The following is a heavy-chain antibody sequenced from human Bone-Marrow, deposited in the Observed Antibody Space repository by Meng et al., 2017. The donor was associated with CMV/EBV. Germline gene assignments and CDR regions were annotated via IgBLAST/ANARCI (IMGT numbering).Heavy chain of an antibody. J-gene: IGHJ1*01. Sequence: GESLKISCSASAFTVSSKYMSWVRQAPGKGLEWLSILYSGGNTYYADSVKGRFTISRDNSKNTMYLQMSSLRAEDTAVYYCAKGDFWNGYSEYFLYWGQGTLVTVPQ. CDR2: LYSGGNT. CDR1: AFTVSSKY. CDR3: AKGDFWNGYSEYFLY. V-gene: IGHV3-66*01. D-gene: IGHD3-3*01.